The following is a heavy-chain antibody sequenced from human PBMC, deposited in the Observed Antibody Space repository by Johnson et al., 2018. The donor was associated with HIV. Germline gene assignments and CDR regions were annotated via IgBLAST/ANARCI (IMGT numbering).Heavy chain of an antibody. Sequence: VQLVESGGGLVQPGGSLRLSCAASGFTFSSYWMSWVRQAPGKGLEWVANIKQDGSEKYYVDSVKGRFTISRDNAKNSLYLQMNSLRAEDTAVYYCARDRDSIVGVPYAFDIWGKGTMVTVSS. CDR3: ARDRDSIVGVPYAFDI. V-gene: IGHV3-7*05. D-gene: IGHD1-26*01. CDR1: GFTFSSYW. CDR2: IKQDGSEK. J-gene: IGHJ3*02.